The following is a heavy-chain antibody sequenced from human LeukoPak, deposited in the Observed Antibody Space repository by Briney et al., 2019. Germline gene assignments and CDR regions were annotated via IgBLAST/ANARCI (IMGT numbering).Heavy chain of an antibody. CDR1: GFTFSNYV. J-gene: IGHJ4*02. V-gene: IGHV3-23*01. CDR2: ISGSGGST. Sequence: GGSLRLSCAASGFTFSNYVMSWARQAPGRGLEWVSGISGSGGSTFYADSVKGRFTISRDNSKNTLYLEMNSLRAEDTALFYCAKSGDQVTVTKLDYWGQGTLVTVSS. D-gene: IGHD4-17*01. CDR3: AKSGDQVTVTKLDY.